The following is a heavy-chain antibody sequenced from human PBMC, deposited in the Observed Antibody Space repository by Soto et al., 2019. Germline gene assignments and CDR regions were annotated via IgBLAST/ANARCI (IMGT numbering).Heavy chain of an antibody. J-gene: IGHJ5*02. CDR3: TTDRWFDP. V-gene: IGHV1-3*01. CDR2: INAGNGNT. CDR1: GYTFTSYA. Sequence: ASVKVSCKASGYTFTSYAMHWVRQAPGQRLEWMGWINAGNGNTKYSQKFQGRVTITRDTSASTAYMELNSLKTEDTAVYYCTTDRWFDPWGQGTLVTVSS.